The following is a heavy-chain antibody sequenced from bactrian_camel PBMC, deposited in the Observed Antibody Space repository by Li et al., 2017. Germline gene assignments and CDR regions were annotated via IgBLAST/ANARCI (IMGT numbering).Heavy chain of an antibody. CDR2: ILREIDT. V-gene: IGHV3S57*01. CDR3: TKDLSYGTRNWARSA. D-gene: IGHD3*01. Sequence: VQLVESGGEAVQAGGSLRLSCAASGPTRCMGWFHQAPGKEREGVATILREIDTRYADSVKGRFTISRDNDENTLTLQLSDLKTEDTAMYYCTKDLSYGTRNWARSARGQGTQVTVS. J-gene: IGHJ4*01. CDR1: GPTRC.